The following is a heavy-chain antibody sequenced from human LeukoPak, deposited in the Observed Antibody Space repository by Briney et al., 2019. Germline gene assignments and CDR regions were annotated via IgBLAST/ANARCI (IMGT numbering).Heavy chain of an antibody. D-gene: IGHD3-22*01. V-gene: IGHV4-34*01. Sequence: SETLSLTCAVYGGSFSGYYWSWIRQPPGKGLEWIGEINHSGSTNYNPSLKSRVTISVDTSKNQFSLKLSSVTAADTAVYYCARDPPSTYYYDSSGYFDYWGQGTLVTVSS. J-gene: IGHJ4*02. CDR1: GGSFSGYY. CDR2: INHSGST. CDR3: ARDPPSTYYYDSSGYFDY.